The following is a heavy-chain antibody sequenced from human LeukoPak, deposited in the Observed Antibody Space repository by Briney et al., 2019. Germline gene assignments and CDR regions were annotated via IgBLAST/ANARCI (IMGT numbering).Heavy chain of an antibody. J-gene: IGHJ4*02. CDR1: GFTFRSYE. Sequence: GGSLRLSCAASGFTFRSYEMIWVRQAPGKGLEWPSYISGGGGTTYYADSVKGRFTISRDNAKNSLYLQMNSLGAGDTAVYYCARDHLNLFDYWGQGTLVTVSS. CDR3: ARDHLNLFDY. V-gene: IGHV3-48*03. CDR2: ISGGGGTT.